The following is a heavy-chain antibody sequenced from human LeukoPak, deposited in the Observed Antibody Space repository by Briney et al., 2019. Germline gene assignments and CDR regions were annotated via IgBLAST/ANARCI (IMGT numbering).Heavy chain of an antibody. CDR1: GYTFTSYD. J-gene: IGHJ4*02. CDR2: MNPNSGNT. V-gene: IGHV1-8*03. D-gene: IGHD3-3*01. Sequence: ASVKVSCKASGYTFTSYDINWVRQATGQGLEWMGWMNPNSGNTGYAQKFQGRVTITRNTSISTAYMELSSLRSEDTAVYYCASSQTYYDFWSGFRGWGQGTLVTVSS. CDR3: ASSQTYYDFWSGFRG.